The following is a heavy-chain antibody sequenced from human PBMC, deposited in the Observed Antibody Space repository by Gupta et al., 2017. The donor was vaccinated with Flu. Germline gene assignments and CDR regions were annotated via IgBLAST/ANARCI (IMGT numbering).Heavy chain of an antibody. CDR1: GFTFSGSA. V-gene: IGHV3-73*01. J-gene: IGHJ6*02. D-gene: IGHD3-22*01. Sequence: EVQLVESGGGLVQPGGSLKLSCAASGFTFSGSAMHWVRQAYGKGLEWFCRIISKANSYATAYAASVKGRFTISRDDSKNTAYLQMNSLKTEDTAVYYCTRLRPKYSSGYPYTVWGQGTTVTVSS. CDR2: IISKANSYAT. CDR3: TRLRPKYSSGYPYTV.